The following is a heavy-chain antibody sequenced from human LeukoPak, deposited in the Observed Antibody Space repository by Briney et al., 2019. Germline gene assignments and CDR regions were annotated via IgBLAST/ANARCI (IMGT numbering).Heavy chain of an antibody. Sequence: ASVKVSCKASGYTFTSYDINWVRQATGQGLEWMGRLNPNNGETYYAQDFQGRVTITRDTSRSKAYMELSRLTSDDTAVYYCARDLSSTSNWEFDHWGQGTLVTVSS. CDR1: GYTFTSYD. V-gene: IGHV1-2*06. D-gene: IGHD7-27*01. CDR2: LNPNNGET. J-gene: IGHJ4*02. CDR3: ARDLSSTSNWEFDH.